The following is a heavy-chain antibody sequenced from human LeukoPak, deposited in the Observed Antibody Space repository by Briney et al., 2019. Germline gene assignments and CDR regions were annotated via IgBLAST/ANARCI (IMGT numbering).Heavy chain of an antibody. V-gene: IGHV3-7*01. Sequence: GGSLRLSCAASGFTFSSYWMSWVRQASGKGLEWVANIKQDGSEKYHVDSVEGRFTISRDNAKNSLYLQMNSLRAEDTAVYYCARSGYDFWSGYPLSYYYYMDVWGKGTTVTVSS. D-gene: IGHD3-3*01. CDR3: ARSGYDFWSGYPLSYYYYMDV. J-gene: IGHJ6*03. CDR1: GFTFSSYW. CDR2: IKQDGSEK.